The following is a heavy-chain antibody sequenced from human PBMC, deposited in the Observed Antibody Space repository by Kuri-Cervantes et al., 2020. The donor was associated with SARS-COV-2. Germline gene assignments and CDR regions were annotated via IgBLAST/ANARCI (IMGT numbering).Heavy chain of an antibody. CDR2: VSGSGVST. D-gene: IGHD6-13*01. V-gene: IGHV3-23*01. J-gene: IGHJ4*02. CDR1: GFTFSSYA. Sequence: GESLKISCTASGFTFSSYAMSWVRQAPGKGLEWVSTVSGSGVSTYYADSVKGRFTISRDNSASTMFLQMNSLRAEDTAIYYCAKVILNSDSSTLGRFDFWGLGTLVTVSS. CDR3: AKVILNSDSSTLGRFDF.